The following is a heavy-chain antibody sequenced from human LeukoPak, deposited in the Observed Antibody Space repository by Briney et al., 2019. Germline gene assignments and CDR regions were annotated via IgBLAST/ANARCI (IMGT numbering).Heavy chain of an antibody. D-gene: IGHD2-2*01. Sequence: PSETLSLTCAVYGGSFSGYYWSWIRQPPGKGLEWIGEINHSGSTNYNPSLKSRVTISVDTSKNQFSLKLSSVTAADTAVYYCARGQIVVVPAAMGYYYYMDAWGKGTTVTVSS. V-gene: IGHV4-34*01. J-gene: IGHJ6*03. CDR3: ARGQIVVVPAAMGYYYYMDA. CDR2: INHSGST. CDR1: GGSFSGYY.